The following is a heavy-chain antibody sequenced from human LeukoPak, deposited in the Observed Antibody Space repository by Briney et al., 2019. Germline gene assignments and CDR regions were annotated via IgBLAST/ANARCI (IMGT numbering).Heavy chain of an antibody. J-gene: IGHJ4*02. CDR1: GXTFSTYS. Sequence: GGSLRLSCAASGXTFSTYSMHWVRQAPGKGLEWVGVISYDGSNKYYADSVKGRFTISRDNSKNTLYLQMNSLRAVDTAVYYCARDHSHGGVGATIFDYWGQGTLVTVSS. CDR2: ISYDGSNK. V-gene: IGHV3-30-3*01. CDR3: ARDHSHGGVGATIFDY. D-gene: IGHD1-26*01.